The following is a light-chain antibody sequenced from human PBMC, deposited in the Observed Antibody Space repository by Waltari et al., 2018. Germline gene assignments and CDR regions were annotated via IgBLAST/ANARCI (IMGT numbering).Light chain of an antibody. V-gene: IGKV3-11*01. CDR3: QQRSGWPQT. CDR1: QSIGTS. CDR2: DAS. J-gene: IGKJ1*01. Sequence: EIVLTQSPATLSLSPGESATLSCRPSQSIGTSLAWYQQTPGQAPRLLIYDASNRATGIPPRFSGSGSGTDFILTISSLEPEDFAVYYCQQRSGWPQTFGQGTNVEI.